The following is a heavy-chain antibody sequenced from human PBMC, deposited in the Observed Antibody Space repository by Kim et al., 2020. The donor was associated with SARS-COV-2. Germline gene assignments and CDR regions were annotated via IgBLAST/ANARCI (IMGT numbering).Heavy chain of an antibody. CDR1: GGSFSGYY. CDR3: ASMVSIFGVVMDV. V-gene: IGHV4-34*01. CDR2: INHSGST. Sequence: SETLSLTCAVYGGSFSGYYWSWIRQPPGKGLEWIGEINHSGSTNYNPSLKSRVTISVDTSKNQFSLKLSSVTAADTAVYYCASMVSIFGVVMDVWGQGTTVTVSS. J-gene: IGHJ6*02. D-gene: IGHD3-3*01.